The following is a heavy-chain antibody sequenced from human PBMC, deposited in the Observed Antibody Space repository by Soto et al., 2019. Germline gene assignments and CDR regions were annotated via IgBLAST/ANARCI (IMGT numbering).Heavy chain of an antibody. CDR3: ATTRTIVVVPAAIREYYYYYGMDV. V-gene: IGHV4-39*01. CDR2: IYYSGST. J-gene: IGHJ6*02. Sequence: SETLSLTCTVSGGSLSSSSYYWGWIRHPPEKGLEWIGSIYYSGSTYYNPSLKSRVTISVDTSKNQFSLKLSSVTAADTAVYYCATTRTIVVVPAAIREYYYYYGMDVWGQGTTVT. CDR1: GGSLSSSSYY. D-gene: IGHD2-2*01.